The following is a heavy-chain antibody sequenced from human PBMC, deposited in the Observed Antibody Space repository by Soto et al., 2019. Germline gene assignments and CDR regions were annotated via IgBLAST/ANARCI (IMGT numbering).Heavy chain of an antibody. CDR1: GYIFTSYW. D-gene: IGHD3-9*01. V-gene: IGHV5-10-1*01. CDR3: ASNYDILTGHYGMDV. Sequence: GESLKISCKGSGYIFTSYWISWVRQMPGKGLEWMGRIDPSDSYTNYSPSFQGHVTISADKSISTAYLQWSSLKASDTAMYYCASNYDILTGHYGMDVWGQGTTVTVSS. J-gene: IGHJ6*02. CDR2: IDPSDSYT.